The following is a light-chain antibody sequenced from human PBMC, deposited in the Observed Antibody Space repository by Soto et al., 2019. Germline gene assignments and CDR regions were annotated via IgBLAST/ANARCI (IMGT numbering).Light chain of an antibody. V-gene: IGLV2-14*01. CDR2: DVS. CDR1: SSDVGGYNY. Sequence: QSVLTQPASVSGYPGQSITISCTGTSSDVGGYNYVSWYQQHPGKAPKLMIYDVSSRPSGVSNRFSGAKSGNTASLTISGLQTEDEADYYCSSYTSSSTPYVFGTGTKVTVL. J-gene: IGLJ1*01. CDR3: SSYTSSSTPYV.